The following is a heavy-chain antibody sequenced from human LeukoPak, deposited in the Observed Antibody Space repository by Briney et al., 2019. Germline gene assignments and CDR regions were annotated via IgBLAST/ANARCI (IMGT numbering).Heavy chain of an antibody. CDR3: ASNDDSSGYYNPRDLYYCYGMDV. J-gene: IGHJ6*02. Sequence: GASVKVSCKASGGTFSSYAISWVRQAPGQGLEWMGGIIPIFGTANYAQKFQGRVTITADESTSTAYMELSSLRSEDTAVYYCASNDDSSGYYNPRDLYYCYGMDVWGQGTTVTVSS. D-gene: IGHD3-22*01. V-gene: IGHV1-69*13. CDR1: GGTFSSYA. CDR2: IIPIFGTA.